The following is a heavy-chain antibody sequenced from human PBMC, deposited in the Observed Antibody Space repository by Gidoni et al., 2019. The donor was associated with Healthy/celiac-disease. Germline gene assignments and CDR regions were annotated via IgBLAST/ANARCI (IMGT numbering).Heavy chain of an antibody. CDR2: ISVSVGST. CDR1: GFTFSSYA. D-gene: IGHD1-20*01. J-gene: IGHJ5*02. CDR3: AKGIGIGWFDP. Sequence: EVQLLESGGGLVQPGGSLRLSCAASGFTFSSYAMSWVRQAPGKGMEWVSAISVSVGSTYYADSVKGRFTISRDNSKHTLYLQMNSLRAEDTAVYYCAKGIGIGWFDPWGQGTLVTVSS. V-gene: IGHV3-23*01.